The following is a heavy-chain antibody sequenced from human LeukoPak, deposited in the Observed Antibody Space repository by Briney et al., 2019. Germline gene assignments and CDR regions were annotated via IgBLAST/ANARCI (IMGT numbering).Heavy chain of an antibody. V-gene: IGHV3-9*01. CDR2: ISWNSGNI. Sequence: GGSLRLSCAAPGFTFDDYAMHWARQAPGKGLEWVSGISWNSGNIDYADSVKGRFTISRDNAKNSLYLQMNSLRAEDTALYYCAKDIRRSGLLGGAFDIWGQGTMVTVSS. J-gene: IGHJ3*02. CDR1: GFTFDDYA. CDR3: AKDIRRSGLLGGAFDI. D-gene: IGHD3-16*01.